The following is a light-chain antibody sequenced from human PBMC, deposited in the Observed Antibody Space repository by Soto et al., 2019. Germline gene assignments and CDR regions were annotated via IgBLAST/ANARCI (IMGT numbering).Light chain of an antibody. J-gene: IGLJ1*01. Sequence: QSVLTQPPSASETPGQRVTISCSGSSSNIGSNTVNWYHQLPGTAPKLLIYSDNQRPSGVPDRFSGSKSGTSASLSISGLQSEDEADYYCAAWDDSLNGYVFGTGTKLTVL. CDR1: SSNIGSNT. CDR2: SDN. V-gene: IGLV1-44*01. CDR3: AAWDDSLNGYV.